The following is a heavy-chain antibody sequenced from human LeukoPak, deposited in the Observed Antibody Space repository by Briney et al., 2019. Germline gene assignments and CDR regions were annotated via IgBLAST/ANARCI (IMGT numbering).Heavy chain of an antibody. J-gene: IGHJ4*02. V-gene: IGHV4-61*01. Sequence: SETLSLTCTVSGDSVSSDTYYWSWIRQSPGKGLECIGYIYYSGSTNYNPSLKSRVTISLHTSKNQFSLKLNSVTAADTAVYYCARGVPYGPSYEFFDYWGQGTLVTVSS. CDR1: GDSVSSDTYY. D-gene: IGHD3-10*01. CDR2: IYYSGST. CDR3: ARGVPYGPSYEFFDY.